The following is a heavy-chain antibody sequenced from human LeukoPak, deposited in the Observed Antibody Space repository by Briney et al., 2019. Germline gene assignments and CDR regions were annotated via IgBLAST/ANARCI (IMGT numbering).Heavy chain of an antibody. CDR1: GFTFSRYW. CDR3: VRGQARVTTPSGWGSHFDR. CDR2: IKEDGSEN. V-gene: IGHV3-7*03. D-gene: IGHD4-17*01. J-gene: IGHJ4*02. Sequence: GGSLRLSCAASGFTFSRYWMTWVRQAPGKGLEWVANIKEDGSENSYVESVKGRFTISRDNAKNSLYLQMNSLRPDDTAFYFCVRGQARVTTPSGWGSHFDRWGLGTLVTVSS.